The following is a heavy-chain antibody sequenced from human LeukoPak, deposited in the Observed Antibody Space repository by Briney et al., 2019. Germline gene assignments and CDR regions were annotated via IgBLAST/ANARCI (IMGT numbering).Heavy chain of an antibody. V-gene: IGHV4-4*07. CDR3: AREKQQLVLGAFDI. J-gene: IGHJ3*02. Sequence: SETLSLTCTVSGSSISSYYWSWIRQPAGKGLEWIGRIYTSGSTNYNPSLKSRVTMSVDTSKNQFSLKLSSVTAADTAVYYCAREKQQLVLGAFDIWGQGTMVTVSS. CDR1: GSSISSYY. CDR2: IYTSGST. D-gene: IGHD6-13*01.